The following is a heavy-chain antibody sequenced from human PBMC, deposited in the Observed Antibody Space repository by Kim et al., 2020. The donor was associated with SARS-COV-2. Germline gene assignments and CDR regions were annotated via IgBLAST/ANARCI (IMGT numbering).Heavy chain of an antibody. CDR2: ISYDGSNK. J-gene: IGHJ5*01. D-gene: IGHD6-19*01. CDR3: SRAFVSGWYNPLFDS. V-gene: IGHV3-30*04. CDR1: GFTFSSYA. Sequence: GGSLRLSCAASGFTFSSYAMHWVRHAPGKGLEWVAFISYDGSNKYYADSVKGRFTISRDNSKKTLSLQMNSLRAEDTASYDCSRAFVSGWYNPLFDS.